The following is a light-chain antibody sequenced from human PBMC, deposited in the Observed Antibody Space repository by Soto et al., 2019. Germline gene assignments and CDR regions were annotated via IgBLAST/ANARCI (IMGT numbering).Light chain of an antibody. Sequence: EIVMTQSPATLSVSPGERATLSCRASQSVSSNFAWYQQKPGQAPRLLIYGASTGATGIPARFSGSGSGTEFTLTISSLQSEDFAVYYCQQYNNWPYTFGQGTKLEIK. CDR2: GAS. J-gene: IGKJ2*01. CDR3: QQYNNWPYT. V-gene: IGKV3-15*01. CDR1: QSVSSN.